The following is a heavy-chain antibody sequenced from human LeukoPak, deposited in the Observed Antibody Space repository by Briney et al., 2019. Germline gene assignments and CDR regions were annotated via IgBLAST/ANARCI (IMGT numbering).Heavy chain of an antibody. CDR2: ISGSGGST. CDR3: AKDPSRSSGYYYY. Sequence: GGSLRLSCAASGFTFSSHGMSWVRQAPGKGLEWVSAISGSGGSTYYADSVKGRFTISRDNSKNTLYLQMNSLRAEDTAVYYCAKDPSRSSGYYYYWGQGTLVTVSS. D-gene: IGHD3-22*01. V-gene: IGHV3-23*01. CDR1: GFTFSSHG. J-gene: IGHJ4*02.